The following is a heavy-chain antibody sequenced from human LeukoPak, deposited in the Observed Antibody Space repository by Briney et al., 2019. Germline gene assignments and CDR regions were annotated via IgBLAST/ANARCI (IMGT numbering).Heavy chain of an antibody. V-gene: IGHV1-69*05. CDR1: GGTFISYA. CDR3: ALEMATIRSFDY. D-gene: IGHD5-24*01. Sequence: GSSVKVSCKASGGTFISYAISWVRQAPGQGLEWMGGIIPIFGTANSAQKFQGRVTITTDESTSTAYMELSSLRSEDTAVYYCALEMATIRSFDYWGQGTLVTVSS. CDR2: IIPIFGTA. J-gene: IGHJ4*02.